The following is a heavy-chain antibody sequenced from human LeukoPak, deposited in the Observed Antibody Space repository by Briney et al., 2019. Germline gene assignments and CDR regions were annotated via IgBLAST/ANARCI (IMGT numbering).Heavy chain of an antibody. CDR1: GYSFTSCW. J-gene: IGHJ4*02. D-gene: IGHD2-2*01. V-gene: IGHV5-51*01. CDR2: IYPGDSDT. CDR3: ARLSAFRIVVVPAAVDY. Sequence: GESLKISCKGSGYSFTSCWIGWVRQMPGKGLEWMGIIYPGDSDTRYSPSFQGQVTISADKSISTAYLQWSSLKASDTAMYYCARLSAFRIVVVPAAVDYWGQGTLVTVSS.